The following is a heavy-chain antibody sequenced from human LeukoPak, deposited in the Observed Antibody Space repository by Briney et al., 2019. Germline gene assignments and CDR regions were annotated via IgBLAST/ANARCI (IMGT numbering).Heavy chain of an antibody. CDR2: ISSSGNVI. CDR1: GFTFISYW. Sequence: GGSLRLSCAASGFTFISYWMHWVRQAPGKGLEWVSYISSSGNVIYYADSVKGRSTISRDNAKNSLYLQMNSLRAEDTAVYYCARLRKHYYDTSAYYRYLDYWGQGTLVTVSS. J-gene: IGHJ4*02. CDR3: ARLRKHYYDTSAYYRYLDY. D-gene: IGHD3-22*01. V-gene: IGHV3-48*04.